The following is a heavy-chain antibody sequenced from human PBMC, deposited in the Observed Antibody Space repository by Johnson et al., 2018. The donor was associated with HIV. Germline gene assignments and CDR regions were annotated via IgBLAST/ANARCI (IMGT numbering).Heavy chain of an antibody. CDR2: ISYDGSNK. Sequence: VHLVESGGGVVQPGRSLRLSCAASGFTFSSYAMHWVRQAPGKGLEWVAVISYDGSNKYYADSVKGRFTISRDNSKNTLYLQMNSLRAEDTAVYYCASGRVGGNDAFDIWGQGTMVTVSS. CDR3: ASGRVGGNDAFDI. V-gene: IGHV3-30-3*01. J-gene: IGHJ3*02. D-gene: IGHD2-15*01. CDR1: GFTFSSYA.